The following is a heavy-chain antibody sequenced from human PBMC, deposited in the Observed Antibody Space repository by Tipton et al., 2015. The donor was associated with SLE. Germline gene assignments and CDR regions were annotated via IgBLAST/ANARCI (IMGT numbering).Heavy chain of an antibody. V-gene: IGHV4-39*07. CDR2: VYYSGST. D-gene: IGHD1-26*01. CDR3: ASRRREWDHGKAFDI. J-gene: IGHJ3*02. CDR1: GGSISSSSYY. Sequence: TLFLTCTVSGGSISSSSYYWGWIRQPPGKGLEWIGSVYYSGSTYYNPSLKSRVTISVDTSKNQFSLKLSSVTAADTAVYYCASRRREWDHGKAFDIWGQGTMVTVSS.